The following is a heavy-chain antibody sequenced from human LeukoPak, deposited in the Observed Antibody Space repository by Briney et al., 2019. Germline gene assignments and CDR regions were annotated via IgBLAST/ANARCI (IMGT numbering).Heavy chain of an antibody. J-gene: IGHJ4*02. Sequence: WGSLRLSCSASGFTFNSYAMTWVRHAPGKGLEWVSIINVAGGATYYSDSVKGRFSISRYNSTNTLYLEIHSLRLEDAAFYYCGRAPGSLVSIAASPYYFAYWGQGPLVTVSS. V-gene: IGHV3-23*01. CDR2: INVAGGAT. CDR3: GRAPGSLVSIAASPYYFAY. D-gene: IGHD6-6*01. CDR1: GFTFNSYA.